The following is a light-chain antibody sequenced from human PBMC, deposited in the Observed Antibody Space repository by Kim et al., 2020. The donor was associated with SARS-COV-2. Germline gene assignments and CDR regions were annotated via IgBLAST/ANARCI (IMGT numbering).Light chain of an antibody. Sequence: SYELTQPPSVSVSPGRTASITCSGDKLGDKYACWYQQKPGQSPVLVIYQDSKRPSGIPERFSGSNSGNTATLTISGTQAMDEADYYCQAWDSSTDVVFGGGTQLTVL. CDR1: KLGDKY. CDR3: QAWDSSTDVV. CDR2: QDS. V-gene: IGLV3-1*01. J-gene: IGLJ2*01.